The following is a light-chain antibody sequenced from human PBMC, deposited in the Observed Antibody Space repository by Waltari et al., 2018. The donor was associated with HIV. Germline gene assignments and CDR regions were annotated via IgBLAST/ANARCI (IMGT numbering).Light chain of an antibody. V-gene: IGLV1-40*01. CDR2: NNF. Sequence: QSVLTQPPSVSGAPGPRVTIPCSGSSSNLGAGFDVHWYQHLPGTAPKLLIYNNFNRPSGVPDRFSGSKSGTSASLAITGLQAEDEADYYCQSYDSTLTGVFGGGTKLTVL. J-gene: IGLJ3*02. CDR3: QSYDSTLTGV. CDR1: SSNLGAGFD.